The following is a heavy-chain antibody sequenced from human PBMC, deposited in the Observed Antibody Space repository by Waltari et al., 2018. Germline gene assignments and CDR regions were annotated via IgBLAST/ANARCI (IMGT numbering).Heavy chain of an antibody. CDR2: LYHSGSR. CDR1: GASISNGDFP. D-gene: IGHD2-15*01. V-gene: IGHV4-30-2*01. Sequence: QLPLQESGSRLLKPSQTLSLTCSVSGASISNGDFPWSWIRQPPGKGPQWIGFLYHSGSRYYNPSLKSRVSMSADRSKSQFSLKLDSVTAADTAVYYCARADCSGGSCLGFDSWGQGTLVTVSS. CDR3: ARADCSGGSCLGFDS. J-gene: IGHJ4*02.